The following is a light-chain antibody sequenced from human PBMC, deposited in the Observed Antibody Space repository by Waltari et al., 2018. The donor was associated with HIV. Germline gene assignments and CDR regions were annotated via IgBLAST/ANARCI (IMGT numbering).Light chain of an antibody. J-gene: IGLJ1*01. V-gene: IGLV1-47*01. Sequence: QSVLTQPPSASGTPAQRVTISCSGSNSNIGSKDVYWFQHLPGTAPKLLIYKTNQRRSGVPDRFSGSKSGTSASLAISGLRSDDEADYYCAAWDDTLSSYVFGTGTTVTV. CDR3: AAWDDTLSSYV. CDR1: NSNIGSKD. CDR2: KTN.